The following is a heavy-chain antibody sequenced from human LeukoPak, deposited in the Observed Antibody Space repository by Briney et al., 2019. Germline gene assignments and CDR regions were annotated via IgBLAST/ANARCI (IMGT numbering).Heavy chain of an antibody. J-gene: IGHJ6*03. V-gene: IGHV4-59*08. D-gene: IGHD6-13*01. CDR3: ARHFYSSSWSYYYYMDV. CDR1: GGSISSYY. Sequence: PSETLSLTCTVSGGSISSYYWSWIRQPPGKGLEWIGYIYYSGSTNYNPSLMSRVTISVDTSKNQFSLKLSSVTAADTAVYYCARHFYSSSWSYYYYMDVWGKGTTVTVSS. CDR2: IYYSGST.